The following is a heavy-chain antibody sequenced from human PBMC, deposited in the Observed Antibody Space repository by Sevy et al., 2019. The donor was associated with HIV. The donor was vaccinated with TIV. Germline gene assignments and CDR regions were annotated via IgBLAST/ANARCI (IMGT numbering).Heavy chain of an antibody. J-gene: IGHJ6*02. CDR3: ARNSSYYYYGVDV. D-gene: IGHD5-18*01. CDR2: HYYSGST. Sequence: SENLSLICTVSGDSITNYYWSWIRQPPGKGLQWIGYHYYSGSTNYNPSLKSRVTISVDTSKNQISLKLSSVTAADTAVYYCARNSSYYYYGVDVWGPGTTVTVSS. V-gene: IGHV4-59*01. CDR1: GDSITNYY.